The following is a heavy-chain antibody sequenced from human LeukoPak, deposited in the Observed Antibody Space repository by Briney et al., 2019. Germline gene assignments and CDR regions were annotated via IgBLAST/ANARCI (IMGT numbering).Heavy chain of an antibody. D-gene: IGHD4-17*01. CDR2: INTGNGNT. V-gene: IGHV1-3*04. CDR3: ARVPTVTNWFDP. Sequence: ASVTVSCTASGYTFTNYAIHWVRQAPGQRPEWMGWINTGNGNTKYPQKFQGRVTITTDTSASTAYMELSSLRSEATAVYYCARVPTVTNWFDPWGQGTLVTVSS. CDR1: GYTFTNYA. J-gene: IGHJ5*02.